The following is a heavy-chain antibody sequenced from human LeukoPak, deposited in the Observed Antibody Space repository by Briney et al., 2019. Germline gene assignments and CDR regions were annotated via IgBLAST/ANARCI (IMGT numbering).Heavy chain of an antibody. CDR1: GFTFSNFW. J-gene: IGHJ4*02. V-gene: IGHV3-7*05. CDR3: ATYSSSSGSIDY. D-gene: IGHD6-6*01. CDR2: IKQDGSDK. Sequence: PGGSLRLSRAAPGFTFSNFWMTWVRQAPGKGLEWVANIKQDGSDKYYVDTVKGRFTISRDNAKNSLYLQLNSLRAEDTAVYYCATYSSSSGSIDYWGQGTLVTVSS.